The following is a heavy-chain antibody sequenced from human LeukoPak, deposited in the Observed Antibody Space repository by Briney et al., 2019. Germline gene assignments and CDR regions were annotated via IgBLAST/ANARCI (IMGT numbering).Heavy chain of an antibody. CDR3: ARRVGRWFGERAYYYNYMDV. CDR1: GVSISSYY. V-gene: IGHV4-4*07. CDR2: IYTSGST. Sequence: PSETLSLTCTVSGVSISSYYWSWIRQPAGKGLEWIGRIYTSGSTNHNPSLKSRVTISVDTSKNQFSLRLSSVTAADTAVYYCARRVGRWFGERAYYYNYMDVWGKGTTVTISS. D-gene: IGHD3-10*01. J-gene: IGHJ6*03.